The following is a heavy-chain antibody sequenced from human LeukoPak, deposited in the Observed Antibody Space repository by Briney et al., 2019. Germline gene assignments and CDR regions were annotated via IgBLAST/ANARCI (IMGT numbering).Heavy chain of an antibody. CDR1: GSSISNYY. V-gene: IGHV4-39*07. D-gene: IGHD6-19*01. J-gene: IGHJ5*02. CDR3: ARAVAGTDWFDP. Sequence: SETLSLTCTVSGSSISNYYWGWIRQAPGKGLEWIGSIYYSGSTYYNPSLKSRVTISVDTSKNQFSLKLSSVTAADTAVYYCARAVAGTDWFDPWGQGTLVTVSS. CDR2: IYYSGST.